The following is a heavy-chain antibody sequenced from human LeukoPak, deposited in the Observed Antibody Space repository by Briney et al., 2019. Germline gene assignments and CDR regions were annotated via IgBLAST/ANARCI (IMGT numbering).Heavy chain of an antibody. J-gene: IGHJ4*02. D-gene: IGHD6-19*01. V-gene: IGHV3-74*01. Sequence: GGSLRLSCAASGFXFSSYWIHWVRQAPGKGLVWVARIISDGSSTSYADSVKGRFTISRDNAKNTLYLQMNSLRADDTAVYYCAREPHSSGNYWGQGTLVTVSS. CDR3: AREPHSSGNY. CDR1: GFXFSSYW. CDR2: IISDGSST.